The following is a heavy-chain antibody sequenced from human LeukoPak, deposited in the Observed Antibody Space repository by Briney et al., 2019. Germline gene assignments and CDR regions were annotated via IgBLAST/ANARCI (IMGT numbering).Heavy chain of an antibody. CDR1: GGSISSYY. V-gene: IGHV4-59*08. CDR3: ARSPGYYDSSDYYYNYYYGMDV. CDR2: IYYSGST. D-gene: IGHD3-22*01. J-gene: IGHJ6*02. Sequence: SQTLSLTCTVSGGSISSYYWSWIRQPPGKGLEWIGYIYYSGSTNYNPSLKSRVTISVDTSKNQFSLKLGSVTAADTAVYYCARSPGYYDSSDYYYNYYYGMDVWGQGTTVTVSS.